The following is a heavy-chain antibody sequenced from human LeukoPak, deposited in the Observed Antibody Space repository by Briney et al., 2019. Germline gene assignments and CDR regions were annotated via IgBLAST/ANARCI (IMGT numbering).Heavy chain of an antibody. CDR3: ARTTEDCSSTSCYQYWFDP. D-gene: IGHD2-2*01. V-gene: IGHV4-59*01. J-gene: IGHJ5*02. CDR1: GGSISSYY. CDR2: IYYSGST. Sequence: KPSETLSLTCTVSGGSISSYYWSWSRQPPGKGLEWIGYIYYSGSTSYNPSLKSRVTIAVDTSKNQISLKVRSVTAADTAVYYCARTTEDCSSTSCYQYWFDPWGQGTLVTVSS.